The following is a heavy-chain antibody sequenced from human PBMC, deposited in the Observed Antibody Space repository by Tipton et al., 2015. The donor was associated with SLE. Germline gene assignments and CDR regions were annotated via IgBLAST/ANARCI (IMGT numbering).Heavy chain of an antibody. V-gene: IGHV4-4*02. Sequence: TLSLTCAVSGGPISSSNWWSWVRQPPGTGLEWIGEIYHSGSANYNPSLKSRVTISVDKSKNQFSLKLSSVTAADTAVYYCAREVGAARPFDLWGRGTLVTVSS. CDR3: AREVGAARPFDL. D-gene: IGHD6-6*01. CDR1: GGPISSSNW. J-gene: IGHJ2*01. CDR2: IYHSGSA.